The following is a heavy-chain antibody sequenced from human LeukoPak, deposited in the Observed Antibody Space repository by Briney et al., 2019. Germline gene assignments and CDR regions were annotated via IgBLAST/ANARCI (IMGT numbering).Heavy chain of an antibody. CDR1: GGSVSSGSYY. CDR2: IYYSGST. D-gene: IGHD5-12*01. V-gene: IGHV4-61*01. J-gene: IGHJ4*02. Sequence: SETLSLTCTVSGGSVSSGSYYWSWTRQPPGKGLEWIGYIYYSGSTNYNPSLKSRVTISVDTSKNQFSLKLSSVTAADTAVYYCARGAYSGYPDYWGQGTLVTVSS. CDR3: ARGAYSGYPDY.